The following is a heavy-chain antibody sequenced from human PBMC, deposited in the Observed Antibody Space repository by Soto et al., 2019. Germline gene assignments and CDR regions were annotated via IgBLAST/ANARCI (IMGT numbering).Heavy chain of an antibody. CDR1: GGSISSYY. D-gene: IGHD2-15*01. CDR3: ARARVDYFDC. Sequence: QVQLQESGPGLVKPSETLSLTCTVSGGSISSYYWSWIRQPPGKGLEWIGYIYYSGSTNYNPFLKSRVHISVDTPKNHFSLKLSSVTAADTAVYYCARARVDYFDCWGQGTLVTVSS. CDR2: IYYSGST. J-gene: IGHJ4*02. V-gene: IGHV4-59*01.